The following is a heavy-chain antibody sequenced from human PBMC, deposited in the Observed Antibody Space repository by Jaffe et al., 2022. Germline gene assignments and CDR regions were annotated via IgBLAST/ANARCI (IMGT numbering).Heavy chain of an antibody. J-gene: IGHJ4*02. CDR1: GFTFSSYW. D-gene: IGHD3-10*01. V-gene: IGHV3-74*01. CDR2: INSDGSST. Sequence: EVQLVESGGGLVQPGGSLRLSCAASGFTFSSYWMHWVRQAPGKGLVWVSRINSDGSSTSYADSVKGRFTISRDNAKNTLYLQMNSLRAEDTAVYYCARARPTYYYGSGSYEFDYWGQGTLVTVSS. CDR3: ARARPTYYYGSGSYEFDY.